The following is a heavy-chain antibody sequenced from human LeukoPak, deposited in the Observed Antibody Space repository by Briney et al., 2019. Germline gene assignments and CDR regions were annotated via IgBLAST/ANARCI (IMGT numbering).Heavy chain of an antibody. CDR1: GFTVSSNY. V-gene: IGHV3-53*01. CDR2: IYSGGST. D-gene: IGHD6-13*01. Sequence: GGSLRLSCAASGFTVSSNYMSWVRQAPGKGLEWVSVIYSGGSTYYADSVKGRFTISRDNSKNTLYLQMNSLRAEDTAVYYCATQYSSSWEQYYFDYWGQGTLVTVSS. J-gene: IGHJ4*02. CDR3: ATQYSSSWEQYYFDY.